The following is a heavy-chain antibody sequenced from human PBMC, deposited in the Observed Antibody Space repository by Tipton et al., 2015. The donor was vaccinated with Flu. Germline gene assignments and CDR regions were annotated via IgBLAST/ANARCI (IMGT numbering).Heavy chain of an antibody. CDR1: GASISSFY. Sequence: GLVKPSETLSLTCTVSGASISSFYWSWIRQPPGKGLEWIAYISNSGSSNYNPSLESRVTISLDTSKNQFSLKLSSVTAADTAVYYCARDDSGFNDYWGPGTLVTVSS. CDR3: ARDDSGFNDY. J-gene: IGHJ4*02. D-gene: IGHD3-22*01. V-gene: IGHV4-59*12. CDR2: ISNSGSS.